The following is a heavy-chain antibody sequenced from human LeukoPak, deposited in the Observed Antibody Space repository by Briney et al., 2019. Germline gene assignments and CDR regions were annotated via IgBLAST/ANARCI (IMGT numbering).Heavy chain of an antibody. V-gene: IGHV4-59*01. CDR3: ARGRVSSSTWYSTYYYFFYTDF. Sequence: SETLSLTCTVSGGSISNYYWSWIRQPPGKGLEWIGYIYYSGSTNYNPSLNGRVSISRDTSNNFFSLRLRSVTAADTAVYFCARGRVSSSTWYSTYYYFFYTDFWGKGTTVTVSS. CDR2: IYYSGST. J-gene: IGHJ6*03. D-gene: IGHD4-11*01. CDR1: GGSISNYY.